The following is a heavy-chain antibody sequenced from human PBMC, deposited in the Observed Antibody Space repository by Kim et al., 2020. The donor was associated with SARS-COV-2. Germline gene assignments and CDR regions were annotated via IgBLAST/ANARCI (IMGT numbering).Heavy chain of an antibody. CDR1: GFSLSDTW. Sequence: GGSLRLSCAASGFSLSDTWMSWVRQAPGKGLEWVANINEDGSKKYYEDSVKGRFTISKDNVKNSMYLEMNSLRDEDTAVYYCARGSLWGPGTMVSVSS. CDR2: INEDGSKK. CDR3: ARGSL. V-gene: IGHV3-7*03. J-gene: IGHJ3*01.